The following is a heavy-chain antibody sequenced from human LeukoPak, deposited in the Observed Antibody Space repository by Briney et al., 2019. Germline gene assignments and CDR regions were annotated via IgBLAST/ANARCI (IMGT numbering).Heavy chain of an antibody. CDR3: AGRGLVAGIYDLVYGFDI. D-gene: IGHD3/OR15-3a*01. Sequence: ASVKVSCKASGYTFTSYGINWVRQAPGQGPEWMGWMNPNTGNTGFAQKFQGRVTITQNSSISTVYMELNSLTSEDTAVYYCAGRGLVAGIYDLVYGFDIWGQGTMVTVSS. CDR2: MNPNTGNT. V-gene: IGHV1-8*03. CDR1: GYTFTSYG. J-gene: IGHJ3*02.